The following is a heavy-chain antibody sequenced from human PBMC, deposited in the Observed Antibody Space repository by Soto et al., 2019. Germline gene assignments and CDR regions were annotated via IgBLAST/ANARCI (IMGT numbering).Heavy chain of an antibody. CDR2: INPSGGSA. CDR1: GYSFTSYY. J-gene: IGHJ4*02. Sequence: VKLVPSGAEVREPGASVKVHCKPSGYSFTSYYINWVRQAPGQGLEWMGIINPSGGSANYAQEFQGRVTMTVDTSTSTVYMELSSLTSDDTAVYYCARRGYDSGWSLDYWGQGTLVTVSS. V-gene: IGHV1-46*01. CDR3: ARRGYDSGWSLDY. D-gene: IGHD6-19*01.